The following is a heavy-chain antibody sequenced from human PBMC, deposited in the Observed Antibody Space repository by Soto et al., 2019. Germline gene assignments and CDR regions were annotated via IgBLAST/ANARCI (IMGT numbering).Heavy chain of an antibody. Sequence: GGSLRLSCASSGFTFSSYGMHWVRQAPGKGLEWVAVIWYDGSNKYYADSVKGRFTISRDNSKNTLYLQMNSLRAEDTAVYYCARDRVTTVAMDYYYMDVWGKGTTVTVSS. D-gene: IGHD4-17*01. CDR1: GFTFSSYG. V-gene: IGHV3-33*01. J-gene: IGHJ6*03. CDR2: IWYDGSNK. CDR3: ARDRVTTVAMDYYYMDV.